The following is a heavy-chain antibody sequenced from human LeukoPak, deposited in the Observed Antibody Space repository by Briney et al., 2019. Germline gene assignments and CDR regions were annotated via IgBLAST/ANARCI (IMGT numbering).Heavy chain of an antibody. J-gene: IGHJ4*02. CDR2: IDLGGST. V-gene: IGHV4-34*01. CDR3: GRARAPNL. CDR1: GGSFSGCY. Sequence: PSETLSLTCAVYGGSFSGCYWTWIRQAPGKGLEWIGEIDLGGSTYSNPSLKSRVTISLDTSKNQFSLRLSSVTAADTAVYYCGRARAPNLWGQGTLVTVSS.